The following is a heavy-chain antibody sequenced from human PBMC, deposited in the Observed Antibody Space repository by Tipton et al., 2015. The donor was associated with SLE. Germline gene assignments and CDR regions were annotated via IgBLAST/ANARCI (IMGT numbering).Heavy chain of an antibody. J-gene: IGHJ3*02. D-gene: IGHD6-13*01. CDR1: GDSISSSSYF. CDR3: ARVVYSFSDAFDI. V-gene: IGHV4-39*07. CDR2: VHSGGST. Sequence: TLSLTCTVSGDSISSSSYFWGWIRQPPGKGLEWLASVHSGGSTYLNPSLRRRLTISVDASKNQFSLRLTSLTAADTAVYYCARVVYSFSDAFDIWGQGTLVTVSS.